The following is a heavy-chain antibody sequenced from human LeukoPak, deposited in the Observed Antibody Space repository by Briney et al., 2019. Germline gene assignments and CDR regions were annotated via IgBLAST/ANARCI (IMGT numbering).Heavy chain of an antibody. CDR2: ISGSGGST. V-gene: IGHV3-23*01. Sequence: GGSLRLSCAASGFTFSSYAMSWVRQAPGKWLEWVSAISGSGGSTYYADSVKGRFTISRDNSKNTLYLQMNSLRAEDTAVYYCANARTPVYSGYDILDYWGQGTLVTVSS. D-gene: IGHD5-12*01. CDR1: GFTFSSYA. J-gene: IGHJ4*02. CDR3: ANARTPVYSGYDILDY.